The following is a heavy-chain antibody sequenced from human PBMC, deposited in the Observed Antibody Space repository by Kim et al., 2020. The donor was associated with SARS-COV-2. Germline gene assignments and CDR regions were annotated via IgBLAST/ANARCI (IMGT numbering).Heavy chain of an antibody. D-gene: IGHD3-10*01. CDR2: IRGSGGST. V-gene: IGHV3-23*01. CDR3: AKDPYGSGSYYNPPPRSFDY. CDR1: GFTFSSYA. J-gene: IGHJ4*02. Sequence: GGSLRLSCAASGFTFSSYAMSWVRQAPGKGLEWVSAIRGSGGSTYYADSVKGRFTISRDNSKNTLYLQMNSLRAEDTAVYYFAKDPYGSGSYYNPPPRSFDYWGQGTLVTVSS.